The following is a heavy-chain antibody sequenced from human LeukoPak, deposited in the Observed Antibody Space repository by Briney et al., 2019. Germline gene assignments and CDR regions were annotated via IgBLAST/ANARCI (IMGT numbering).Heavy chain of an antibody. V-gene: IGHV3-7*01. D-gene: IGHD3-10*01. CDR2: IKQDGGEK. J-gene: IGHJ6*04. CDR3: ARDRGFGQADV. Sequence: PGGSLTLSCAASGFTFSGYWMSWLRQAPGKGLEWVANIKQDGGEKYYVDSVKSRFTISRDNAKNSLYLQMNSLRAEDTAVYYCARDRGFGQADVWGKGTTVTVSS. CDR1: GFTFSGYW.